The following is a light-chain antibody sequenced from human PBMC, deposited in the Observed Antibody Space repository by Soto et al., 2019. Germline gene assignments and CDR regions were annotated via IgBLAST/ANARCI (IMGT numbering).Light chain of an antibody. V-gene: IGLV1-40*01. CDR1: TSNIGAGYE. Sequence: QSVLTQPPSVSGAPGQRVTISCTGSTSNIGAGYEVHWYQQLPGTAPKLLVSGHNIRPSGVPDRFSGFKSGASASLAITGLQAEDEADYYCQSYDSSLSRRWVFGGGTKLTVL. CDR3: QSYDSSLSRRWV. J-gene: IGLJ3*02. CDR2: GHN.